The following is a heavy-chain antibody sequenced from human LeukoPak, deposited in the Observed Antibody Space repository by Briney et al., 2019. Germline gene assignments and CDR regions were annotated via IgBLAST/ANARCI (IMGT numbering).Heavy chain of an antibody. CDR2: IYYSGST. CDR1: GYSISSGYY. Sequence: SETLSLTCTVSGYSISSGYYWGWIRQPPGKGLEWIGSIYYSGSTYYNPSLKSRVTISVDTSKNQFSLKLSSVTAADTAVYYCARDGSGWYGYYFDYWGQGTLVTVSS. V-gene: IGHV4-38-2*02. CDR3: ARDGSGWYGYYFDY. D-gene: IGHD6-19*01. J-gene: IGHJ4*02.